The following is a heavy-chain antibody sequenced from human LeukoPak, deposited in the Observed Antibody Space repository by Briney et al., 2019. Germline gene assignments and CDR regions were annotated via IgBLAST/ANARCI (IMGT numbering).Heavy chain of an antibody. CDR1: GGSFGGYY. V-gene: IGHV4-34*01. Sequence: PSETLSPTCAVYGGSFGGYYWSWIRQPPGKGLEWIGEINHSGSTNYNPSLKSRVTISVDTSKNQFSLKLSSVTAADTAVYYCARKVDYWGQGTLVTVSS. CDR2: INHSGST. J-gene: IGHJ4*02. CDR3: ARKVDY.